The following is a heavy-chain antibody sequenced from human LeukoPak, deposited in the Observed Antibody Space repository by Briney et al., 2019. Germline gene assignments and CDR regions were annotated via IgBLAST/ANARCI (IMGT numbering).Heavy chain of an antibody. J-gene: IGHJ4*02. V-gene: IGHV3-30*06. D-gene: IGHD6-13*01. CDR2: ISYDGSNK. Sequence: GGSLRLSCAASGFTFSSFGMHWVRQAPGKGLEWVAVISYDGSNKYYADSVKGRFTISRDNSKNTLYLQMNSLRAEDTAVYYCARGPYSSSWFYFEYWGLGTLVAVSS. CDR1: GFTFSSFG. CDR3: ARGPYSSSWFYFEY.